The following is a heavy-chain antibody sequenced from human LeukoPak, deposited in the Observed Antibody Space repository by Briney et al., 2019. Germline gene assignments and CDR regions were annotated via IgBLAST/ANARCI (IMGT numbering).Heavy chain of an antibody. CDR1: GGTFSSYA. CDR3: ARGEGFGESVGAFDI. Sequence: RASVTVSCKASGGTFSSYAITWVRQAPAQGREWIGGIIPVFQTPNYAQNFRGRVTITTDESTRTAYMELRSLRSDDTAVYYCARGEGFGESVGAFDIWGQGTMVTVSS. J-gene: IGHJ3*02. CDR2: IIPVFQTP. V-gene: IGHV1-69*05. D-gene: IGHD3-10*01.